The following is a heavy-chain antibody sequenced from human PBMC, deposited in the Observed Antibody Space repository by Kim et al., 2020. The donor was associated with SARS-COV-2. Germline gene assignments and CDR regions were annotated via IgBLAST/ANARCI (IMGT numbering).Heavy chain of an antibody. V-gene: IGHV3-7*01. CDR2: IKQDGSEK. CDR3: ARGGYYSPFDY. J-gene: IGHJ4*02. Sequence: GGSLRLSCAASGFTFSSYGMSWVRQAPGKGLEWVANIKQDGSEKYYVDSVKGRFTISRDNAKNSLYLQMSSRRAEVTAVYYCARGGYYSPFDYCGQGTLVTVSS. D-gene: IGHD3-22*01. CDR1: GFTFSSYG.